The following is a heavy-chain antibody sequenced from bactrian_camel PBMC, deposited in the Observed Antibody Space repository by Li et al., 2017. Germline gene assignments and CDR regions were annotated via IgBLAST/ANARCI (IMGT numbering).Heavy chain of an antibody. D-gene: IGHD3*01. CDR1: GDTTLC. J-gene: IGHJ4*01. Sequence: VQLVESGGGSVQAGGSLRLSCAASGDTTLCMGWVRQAPGKEREGVARIDSRGTTEYVDSVKGRFTVFKGNAGKTLYLQMNSLRPEDTAMYYCAAVAEGRTVEGGVSLWTLFESGYWGQGTQVTVS. V-gene: IGHV3S33*01. CDR2: IDSRGTT. CDR3: AAVAEGRTVEGGVSLWTLFESGY.